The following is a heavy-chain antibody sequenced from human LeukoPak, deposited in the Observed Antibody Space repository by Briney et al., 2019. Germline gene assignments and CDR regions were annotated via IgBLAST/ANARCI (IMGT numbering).Heavy chain of an antibody. J-gene: IGHJ6*03. CDR2: IRYDGSNK. V-gene: IGHV3-30*02. Sequence: GGSLRLSCAASGFTFSSYGMHWVRQAPGKGLERVAFIRYDGSNKYYADSVKGRFTISRDNSKNTLYLQMNSLRVEDTAVYYCAEDHYYGSGSYYNDNYMDVWGKGTTVTISS. D-gene: IGHD3-10*01. CDR1: GFTFSSYG. CDR3: AEDHYYGSGSYYNDNYMDV.